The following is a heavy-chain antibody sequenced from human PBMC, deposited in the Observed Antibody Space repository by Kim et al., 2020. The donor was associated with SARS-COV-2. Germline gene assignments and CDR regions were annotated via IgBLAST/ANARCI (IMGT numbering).Heavy chain of an antibody. CDR2: IIYSGST. D-gene: IGHD2-2*01. CDR3: ARSGGRGIILVPAAPTV. V-gene: IGHV4-59*01. J-gene: IGHJ4*02. Sequence: SETLSLTCTVSGGSISSYYWNWIRQPPGKGLEWIGYIIYSGSTNYSPSLKSRVTISLDTSKNQFSLKLSSVTAADTAVYYCARSGGRGIILVPAAPTVWGQGTLVTVSS. CDR1: GGSISSYY.